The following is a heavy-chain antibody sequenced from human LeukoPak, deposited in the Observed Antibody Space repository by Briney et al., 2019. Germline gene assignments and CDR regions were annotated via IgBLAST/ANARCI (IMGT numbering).Heavy chain of an antibody. V-gene: IGHV1-18*01. J-gene: IGHJ4*02. CDR1: GYTFTSYG. CDR3: ARDGDDYYDSSGVVDY. CDR2: ISAYNGNT. D-gene: IGHD3-22*01. Sequence: ASVKVSCKASGYTFTSYGTSWVRQAPGQGLEWMGWISAYNGNTNYAQKLQGRVTMTTDTSTSTAYMELRSLRPDDTAVYYCARDGDDYYDSSGVVDYWGQGTLVTVSS.